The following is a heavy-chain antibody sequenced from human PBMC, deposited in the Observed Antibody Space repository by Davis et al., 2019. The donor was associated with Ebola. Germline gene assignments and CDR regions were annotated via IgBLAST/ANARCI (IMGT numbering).Heavy chain of an antibody. Sequence: SDPLSPTFTVPGPSIPSHYWTWHRQPPGKVLEWIGHIDDSGNTEFSPSLQSRVTISRDTSKNQFSLRVSSVTTADTAIYYCARDNIVATTNDAFDIWGQGTMVTGSS. V-gene: IGHV4-59*11. CDR3: ARDNIVATTNDAFDI. J-gene: IGHJ3*02. CDR1: GPSIPSHY. D-gene: IGHD5-12*01. CDR2: IDDSGNT.